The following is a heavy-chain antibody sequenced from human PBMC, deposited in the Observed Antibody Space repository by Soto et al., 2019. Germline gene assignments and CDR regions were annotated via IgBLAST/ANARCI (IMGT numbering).Heavy chain of an antibody. CDR1: GFTFSGYA. CDR3: AKRDYYDCATFAPLFES. CDR2: ITGDGHRT. D-gene: IGHD3-22*01. V-gene: IGHV3-23*01. Sequence: EVQLLESGGGLVQPGGSLRLSCTASGFTFSGYAMSWVRQSPGKELEWVAAITGDGHRTYYADSVEGRFTISRDNSKKTLFRQMNSLRTDDTAIYHCAKRDYYDCATFAPLFESWGQGVLVTVSS. J-gene: IGHJ4*02.